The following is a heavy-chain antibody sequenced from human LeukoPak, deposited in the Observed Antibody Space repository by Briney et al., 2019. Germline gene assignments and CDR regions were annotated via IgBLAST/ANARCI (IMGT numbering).Heavy chain of an antibody. V-gene: IGHV3-20*04. Sequence: PGGSLRLSCAASGFTFDDYGMSWVRQAPGKGLEWVSGLNWIGGSTGYADSVKGRFTISRDNAKNSLYLQMNSLRAEDTALYYCARYYDYGSGSYTFDYWGQRTLVTVSS. CDR1: GFTFDDYG. CDR2: LNWIGGST. J-gene: IGHJ4*02. CDR3: ARYYDYGSGSYTFDY. D-gene: IGHD3-10*01.